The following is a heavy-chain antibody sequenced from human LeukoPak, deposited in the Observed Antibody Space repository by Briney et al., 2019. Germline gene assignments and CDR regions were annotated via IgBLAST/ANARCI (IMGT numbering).Heavy chain of an antibody. Sequence: GGSLRLSCTVSGFTFSDSVIHWVRHAAGKGLEWVDRIRSKTKSAETGYAASVKGRFTISRDDSKDTAYLQMNSLKPEDTGVYYCTSPAHDFDIWSGYYSLWGHGTQVTVSS. CDR2: IRSKTKSAET. D-gene: IGHD3-3*01. CDR3: TSPAHDFDIWSGYYSL. J-gene: IGHJ4*01. CDR1: GFTFSDSV. V-gene: IGHV3-73*01.